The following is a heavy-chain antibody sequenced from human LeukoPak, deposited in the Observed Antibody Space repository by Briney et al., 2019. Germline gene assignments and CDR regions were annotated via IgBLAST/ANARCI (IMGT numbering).Heavy chain of an antibody. CDR1: GGSISSGSYY. D-gene: IGHD3-10*01. Sequence: SETLSLTCTVSGGSISSGSYYWSWIRQPAGKGLEWIGRIYTSGSTNYNPSLKGRVTISVDSSKNQFSLKLTSVTAADTAVYYCAAVPESYYTVYYFNYWGQGTLVTVSS. CDR3: AAVPESYYTVYYFNY. J-gene: IGHJ4*02. V-gene: IGHV4-61*02. CDR2: IYTSGST.